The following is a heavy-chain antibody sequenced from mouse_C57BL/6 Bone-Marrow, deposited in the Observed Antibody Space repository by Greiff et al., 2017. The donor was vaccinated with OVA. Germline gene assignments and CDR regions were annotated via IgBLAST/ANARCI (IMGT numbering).Heavy chain of an antibody. V-gene: IGHV1-64*01. D-gene: IGHD2-4*01. CDR1: GYTFTSYW. CDR3: ARWDYDGDWFAY. CDR2: IHPNSGST. Sequence: VQLQQPGAELVKPGASVKLSCKASGYTFTSYWMHWVKQRPGQGLEWIGMIHPNSGSTNYNEKFKSKATLTVDKSSSTAYMQLSSLTSEDSAVDYCARWDYDGDWFAYWGQGTLVTVSA. J-gene: IGHJ3*01.